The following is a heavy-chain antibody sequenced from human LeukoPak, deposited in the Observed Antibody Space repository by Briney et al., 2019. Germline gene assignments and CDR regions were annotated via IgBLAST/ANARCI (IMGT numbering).Heavy chain of an antibody. D-gene: IGHD3-22*01. CDR1: GGSFSGYY. Sequence: PSETLSLTCAVYGGSFSGYYWSWIRQPPGKGLEWIGEINHSGSTNYNPSLKSRVTISVDTSKNQFSLKLSSVTAADTAVYYCARALYDSSGYYFGYWGQGTLVTVSS. CDR2: INHSGST. V-gene: IGHV4-34*01. CDR3: ARALYDSSGYYFGY. J-gene: IGHJ4*02.